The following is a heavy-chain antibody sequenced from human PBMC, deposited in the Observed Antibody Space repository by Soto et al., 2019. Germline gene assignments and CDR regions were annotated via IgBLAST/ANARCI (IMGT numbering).Heavy chain of an antibody. CDR3: ARELCNKGLDP. CDR2: IDGDGRNT. V-gene: IGHV3-74*01. Sequence: EVQLVESGGGFVQPGESLRLSCAASGFNFRGYWMFWVRQAPGRGLVGVARIDGDGRNTDYADSVKGRFTISRDNAKNSLYLQMSSMRAEDTAMCYCARELCNKGLDPWGQGTLVTVSS. CDR1: GFNFRGYW. J-gene: IGHJ5*02.